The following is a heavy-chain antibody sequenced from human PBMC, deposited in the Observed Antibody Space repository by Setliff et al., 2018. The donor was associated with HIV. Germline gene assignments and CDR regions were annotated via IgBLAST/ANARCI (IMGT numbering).Heavy chain of an antibody. Sequence: ASVKVSCKASGYTFNSYAMHWVRQAPGQRPEWMGWINTGNGNTRHTQKFHGRVTITRDTPASTAYMELSSLRSEDTAVYYCARSLGDPPYYYGSGSYDNSGYWGQGTPVTVSS. D-gene: IGHD3-10*01. CDR3: ARSLGDPPYYYGSGSYDNSGY. CDR1: GYTFNSYA. J-gene: IGHJ4*02. V-gene: IGHV1-3*04. CDR2: INTGNGNT.